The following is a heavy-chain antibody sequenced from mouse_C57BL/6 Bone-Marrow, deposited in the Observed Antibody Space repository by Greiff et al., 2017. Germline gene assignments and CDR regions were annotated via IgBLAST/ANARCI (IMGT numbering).Heavy chain of an antibody. V-gene: IGHV5-6*01. D-gene: IGHD3-1*01. CDR2: ISSGGSYT. J-gene: IGHJ4*01. CDR1: GFTFSSYG. CDR3: ARHGLLGDY. Sequence: DVHLVESGGDLVKPGGSLKLSCAASGFTFSSYGLSWVRQTPDKRLEWVATISSGGSYTYYPDSVKGRFTISRDNAKNTLYLQMSSLKSEDTAMYYCARHGLLGDYWGQGTSVTVSS.